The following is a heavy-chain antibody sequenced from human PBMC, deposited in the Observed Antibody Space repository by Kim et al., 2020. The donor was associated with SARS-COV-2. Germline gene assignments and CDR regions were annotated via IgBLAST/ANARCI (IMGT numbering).Heavy chain of an antibody. CDR1: GGSISRSAYF. CDR3: ARVETRNWFDP. J-gene: IGHJ5*02. CDR2: IYYRGNT. Sequence: SETLSLTCTVSGGSISRSAYFWGWIRQLPGKGLEWIGNIYYRGNTYYNPSLRSRVNISVDTAKNQFSLSMNFLTAADTAVYYCARVETRNWFDPWGQGTLVTVSS. V-gene: IGHV4-39*07.